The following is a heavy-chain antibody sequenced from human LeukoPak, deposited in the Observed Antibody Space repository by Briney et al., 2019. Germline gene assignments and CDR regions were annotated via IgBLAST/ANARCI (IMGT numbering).Heavy chain of an antibody. CDR1: GGTFSSYA. CDR2: IIPISGTA. CDR3: ASSRLRLGELSSDPFFDY. D-gene: IGHD3-16*02. V-gene: IGHV1-69*13. Sequence: ASVKVSCKASGGTFSSYAISWVRQAPGQGLEWMGGIIPISGTANYAQKFQGRVTITADESTSTAYMELSSLRSEDTAVYYCASSRLRLGELSSDPFFDYWGQGTLVTVSS. J-gene: IGHJ4*02.